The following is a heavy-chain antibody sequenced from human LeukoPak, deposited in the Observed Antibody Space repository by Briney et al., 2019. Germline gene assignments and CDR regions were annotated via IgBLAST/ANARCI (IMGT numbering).Heavy chain of an antibody. D-gene: IGHD3-22*01. CDR3: TKDYDTVGYYSSDY. CDR1: GFTFSDYA. J-gene: IGHJ4*02. CDR2: LSGSGTTT. Sequence: GGSLRLSCAASGFTFSDYAMSWVRQVPGKGLEWVSTLSGSGTTTFYAISVKGRFTISRDSSKNTLYLQMNSLRAADTALYYCTKDYDTVGYYSSDYWGQGTLVTVSS. V-gene: IGHV3-23*01.